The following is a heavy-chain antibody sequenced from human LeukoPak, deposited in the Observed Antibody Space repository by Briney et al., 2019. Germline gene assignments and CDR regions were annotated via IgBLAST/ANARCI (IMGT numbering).Heavy chain of an antibody. CDR3: AKYLGSSGYYSAERY. V-gene: IGHV3-23*01. CDR1: GFTFSSYA. D-gene: IGHD3-22*01. J-gene: IGHJ4*02. Sequence: GGSLRLSCAASGFTFSSYAMSWVRQAPGKGLEWVSAISGSGGSTYYADSVKGRFTISRDNSKNTLYLQMNGLRAEDTAVYYCAKYLGSSGYYSAERYWGQGTLVTVSS. CDR2: ISGSGGST.